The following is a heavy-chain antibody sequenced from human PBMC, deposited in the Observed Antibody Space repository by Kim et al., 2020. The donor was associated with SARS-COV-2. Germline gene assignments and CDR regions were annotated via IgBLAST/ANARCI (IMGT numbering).Heavy chain of an antibody. CDR1: GGSISSGGYY. Sequence: SETLSLTCTVSGGSISSGGYYWSWIRQHPGKGLEWIGYIYYSGSTYYNPSLKSRVTISVDTSKNQFSLNLSSVTAADTAVYYCARAPLTIFGVVIQNFDYWGQRTMVTVSS. CDR2: IYYSGST. D-gene: IGHD3-3*01. V-gene: IGHV4-31*03. J-gene: IGHJ4*02. CDR3: ARAPLTIFGVVIQNFDY.